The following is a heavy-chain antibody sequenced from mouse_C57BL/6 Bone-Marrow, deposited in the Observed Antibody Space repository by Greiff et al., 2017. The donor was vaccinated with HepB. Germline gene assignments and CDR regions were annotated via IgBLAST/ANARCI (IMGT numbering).Heavy chain of an antibody. CDR3: ARKVQNAMDY. CDR1: GYTFTSYW. CDR2: IDPSDSYT. V-gene: IGHV1-69*01. J-gene: IGHJ4*01. D-gene: IGHD2-14*01. Sequence: QVQLKQPGAELVMPGASVKLSCKASGYTFTSYWMHWVKQRPGQGLEWIGEIDPSDSYTNYNQKFKGKSTLTVDKSSSTAYMQLSSLTSEDSAVYYCARKVQNAMDYWGQGTSVTVSS.